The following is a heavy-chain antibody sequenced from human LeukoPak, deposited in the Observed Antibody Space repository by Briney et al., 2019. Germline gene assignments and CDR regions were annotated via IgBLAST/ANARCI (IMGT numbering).Heavy chain of an antibody. CDR2: ISSSSSTI. Sequence: GGSLRLSCAASGFTFSSYSMNWVRQAPGKGLEWVSYISSSSSTIYYADSVKGRFTISRDNAKNSLYLQMNSLRAEDTAVYYCARDLHYDFWSADYWGQGTLVTVSS. D-gene: IGHD3-3*01. J-gene: IGHJ4*02. V-gene: IGHV3-48*04. CDR3: ARDLHYDFWSADY. CDR1: GFTFSSYS.